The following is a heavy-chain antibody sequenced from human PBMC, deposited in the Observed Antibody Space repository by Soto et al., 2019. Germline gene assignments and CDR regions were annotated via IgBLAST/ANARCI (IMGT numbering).Heavy chain of an antibody. CDR2: ISWNSGSI. Sequence: EVQLVESGGGLVQPGRSLRLSCAASGFTFDDYAMHWVRQAPGKGLEWVSGISWNSGSIGYADSVKGRLTISRDNAKNSLYLQMNSLRAEDTALYYCAKDGYCSGGSFPDTRPSQYYYYYMDVWGKGTTVTVSS. J-gene: IGHJ6*03. D-gene: IGHD2-15*01. CDR1: GFTFDDYA. V-gene: IGHV3-9*01. CDR3: AKDGYCSGGSFPDTRPSQYYYYYMDV.